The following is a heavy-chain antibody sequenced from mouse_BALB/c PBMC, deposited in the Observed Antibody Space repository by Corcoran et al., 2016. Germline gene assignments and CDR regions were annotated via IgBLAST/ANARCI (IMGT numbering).Heavy chain of an antibody. CDR2: IDPENGNT. Sequence: EVQLQQSGAELVRPGALVKLSCKASGFNIKDYYMHWVKQRPEQGLEWIGWIDPENGNTIYDPKFQGKASITADTSSNTAYLQLSSLTSEDTAVYYCARWDYYDSLDYWGQGTTLTVSS. CDR3: ARWDYYDSLDY. D-gene: IGHD2-4*01. J-gene: IGHJ2*01. CDR1: GFNIKDYY. V-gene: IGHV14-1*02.